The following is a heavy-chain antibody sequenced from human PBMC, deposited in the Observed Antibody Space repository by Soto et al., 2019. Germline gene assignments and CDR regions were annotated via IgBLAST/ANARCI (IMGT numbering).Heavy chain of an antibody. CDR3: AKDRLRAGGLVPIALDAFDT. Sequence: GGSLRLSCAASGFTLSSYWMHWVRQAPGKGLVWVSRMNSDGSSTTYADSVKGRFTISRDNAKNTLYLQMNSLRVEDTAVYYCAKDRLRAGGLVPIALDAFDTWGQGTMVTVSS. V-gene: IGHV3-74*01. CDR2: MNSDGSST. D-gene: IGHD6-19*01. J-gene: IGHJ3*02. CDR1: GFTLSSYW.